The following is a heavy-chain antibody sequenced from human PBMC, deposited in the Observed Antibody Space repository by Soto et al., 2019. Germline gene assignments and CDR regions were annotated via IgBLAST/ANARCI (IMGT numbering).Heavy chain of an antibody. CDR1: GFTFNAYS. D-gene: IGHD1-1*01. V-gene: IGHV3-23*01. J-gene: IGHJ4*02. CDR3: ARPDGATYNSRY. Sequence: DVQLLESGGSLVQPGGSLRLSCAASGFTFNAYSLSWVRQAPGKGLQWVSAISTTGGNTYYADSVKGRFTISRDNSQNTLSLQMKSLRAEDTAVYYCARPDGATYNSRYWGQGTLVTVSS. CDR2: ISTTGGNT.